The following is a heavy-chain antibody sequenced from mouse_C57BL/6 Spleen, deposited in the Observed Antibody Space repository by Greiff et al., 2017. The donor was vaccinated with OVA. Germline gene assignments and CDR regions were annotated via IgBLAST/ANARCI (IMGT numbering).Heavy chain of an antibody. CDR3: TRRGLYYGSSYDYFDY. V-gene: IGHV1-5*01. D-gene: IGHD1-1*01. Sequence: VQLQQSGTVLARPGASVKMSCKTSGYTFTSYWMHWVKQRPGQGLEWIGAIYPGNSDTSYNQKFKGKANLTAVTSASTSYMELSSLTNEDSAVYYCTRRGLYYGSSYDYFDYWGQGTTLTVSS. CDR1: GYTFTSYW. J-gene: IGHJ2*01. CDR2: IYPGNSDT.